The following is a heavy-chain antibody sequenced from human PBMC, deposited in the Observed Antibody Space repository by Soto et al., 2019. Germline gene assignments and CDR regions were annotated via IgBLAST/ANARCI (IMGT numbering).Heavy chain of an antibody. J-gene: IGHJ4*02. CDR3: AREGDPYGGNSDY. D-gene: IGHD4-17*01. CDR2: IIPIFGTA. V-gene: IGHV1-69*13. Sequence: GASVKVSCKASGGTFSSYAISWVRQAPGQGLEWMGGIIPIFGTANYAQKFQGRVTITADESTSTAYMELSSLRSEDTAVYYCAREGDPYGGNSDYWGQGTLVTVSS. CDR1: GGTFSSYA.